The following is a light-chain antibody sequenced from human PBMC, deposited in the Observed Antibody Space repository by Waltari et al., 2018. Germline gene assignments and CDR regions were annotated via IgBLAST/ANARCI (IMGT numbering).Light chain of an antibody. CDR1: HGISNY. J-gene: IGKJ4*01. V-gene: IGKV1-17*01. CDR3: LQHNSNPLT. Sequence: DIQITQSPSSLSASAGHRVTITCRASHGISNYLNWYQQKPGKAPKRLIYAASSLESGVPSRFSGSGSGTDFTLTISSLQPEDFATYYCLQHNSNPLTFGGGTKVEIK. CDR2: AAS.